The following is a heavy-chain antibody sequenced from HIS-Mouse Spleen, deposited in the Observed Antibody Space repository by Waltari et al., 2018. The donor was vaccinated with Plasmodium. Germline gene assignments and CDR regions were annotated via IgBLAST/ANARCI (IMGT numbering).Heavy chain of an antibody. CDR3: ARDRITGTSYFDY. CDR2: IYYSGST. D-gene: IGHD1-7*01. Sequence: QTLSLTCTVSGGSISSGGYYWSWIRQHPGKGLEWIGYIYYSGSTYYNPSLKSRVTISVDTSKNQFSLKLSSVTAADTAVYYCARDRITGTSYFDYWGQGTLVTVSS. J-gene: IGHJ4*02. CDR1: GGSISSGGYY. V-gene: IGHV4-31*03.